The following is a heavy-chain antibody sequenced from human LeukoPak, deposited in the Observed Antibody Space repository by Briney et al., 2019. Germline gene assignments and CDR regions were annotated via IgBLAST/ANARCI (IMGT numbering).Heavy chain of an antibody. CDR3: ARVGHIVAAGTYDY. J-gene: IGHJ4*02. CDR1: GGSIGSYY. CDR2: IFYSGSP. D-gene: IGHD6-13*01. Sequence: PSETLSLTCTVSGGSIGSYYWSWIRQPPGKGLEWIGNIFYSGSPNYNPSLKSRVTTSFDTSKNQFSLKLSVVTAADTAVYYCARVGHIVAAGTYDYWGQGTLVTVSS. V-gene: IGHV4-59*12.